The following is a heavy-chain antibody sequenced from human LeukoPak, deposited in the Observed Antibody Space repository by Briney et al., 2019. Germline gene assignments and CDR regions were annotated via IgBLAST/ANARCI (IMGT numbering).Heavy chain of an antibody. CDR3: ARAAYYYYDSSGWPYYFDY. V-gene: IGHV3-21*01. CDR1: GFSFSSYS. J-gene: IGHJ4*02. CDR2: ISSSSSYI. D-gene: IGHD3-22*01. Sequence: GGSLRLSCTASGFSFSSYSMNWVRQAPGKGLEWVSSISSSSSYIYYADSVKGRFTISRDNAKNSLYLQMNSLRAEDTAVYYCARAAYYYYDSSGWPYYFDYWGQGTLVTVSS.